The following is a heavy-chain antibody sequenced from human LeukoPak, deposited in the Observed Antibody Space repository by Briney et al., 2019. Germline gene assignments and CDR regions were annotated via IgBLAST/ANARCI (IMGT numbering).Heavy chain of an antibody. CDR1: GFTFSSYA. Sequence: GGSLRLSCAASGFTFSSYAMSWVRQAPGKGLEWVSAISGSGGSTYYADSVKGRFTISRDNSKNTLYLQMNSLRVEDTAVYYCAKVTLGIAAAGTPFDYWGQGTLVTVSS. V-gene: IGHV3-23*01. CDR2: ISGSGGST. D-gene: IGHD6-13*01. J-gene: IGHJ4*02. CDR3: AKVTLGIAAAGTPFDY.